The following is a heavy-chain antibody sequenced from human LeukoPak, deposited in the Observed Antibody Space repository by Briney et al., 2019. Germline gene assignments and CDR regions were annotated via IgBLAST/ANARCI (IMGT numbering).Heavy chain of an antibody. D-gene: IGHD6-6*01. CDR2: IIPIFGTA. V-gene: IGHV1-69*05. J-gene: IGHJ4*02. CDR1: GGTFSSYA. CDR3: ATGEQLATKELDY. Sequence: SVKVSCKASGGTFSSYAISWVRQAPGQGLEWMGRIIPIFGTANYAQKFQGRVTITTDESTSTAYMELSSLRSEDTAVYYCATGEQLATKELDYWGQGTLVTVSS.